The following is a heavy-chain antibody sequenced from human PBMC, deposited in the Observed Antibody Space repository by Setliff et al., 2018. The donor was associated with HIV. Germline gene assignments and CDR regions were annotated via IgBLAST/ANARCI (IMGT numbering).Heavy chain of an antibody. CDR1: GYTFTNYW. CDR3: TRRRRAPGTAPLGAF. Sequence: GESLKISCKASGYTFTNYWIGWVRQMPGKGLEWVGVIHPSDFDTRYGPSFQGQVTISADRSVSTAYLQWRSLKASDTAMYYCTRRRRAPGTAPLGAFWGRGTLVTVSS. D-gene: IGHD2-21*02. V-gene: IGHV5-51*01. CDR2: IHPSDFDT. J-gene: IGHJ4*02.